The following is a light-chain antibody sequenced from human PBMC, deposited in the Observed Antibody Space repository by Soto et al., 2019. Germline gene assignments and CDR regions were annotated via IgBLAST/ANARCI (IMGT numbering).Light chain of an antibody. J-gene: IGLJ2*01. CDR1: SSDVGGYNS. V-gene: IGLV2-8*01. CDR2: EVS. Sequence: QSALTQPPSASGSPGQSVTISCTGTSSDVGGYNSVSWCQQYPGKAPKLMIYEVSKRPSGVPVRFSGSKSGNTASLTVSGLQAEDEADYYCRPYAGSNKGVVFGGGTKLT. CDR3: RPYAGSNKGVV.